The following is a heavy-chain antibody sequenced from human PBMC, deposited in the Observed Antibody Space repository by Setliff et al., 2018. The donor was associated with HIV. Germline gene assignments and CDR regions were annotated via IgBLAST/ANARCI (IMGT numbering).Heavy chain of an antibody. CDR2: ISSYNGNT. J-gene: IGHJ4*02. CDR3: ARARYGGFDH. V-gene: IGHV1-18*01. CDR1: GYTFTSYG. D-gene: IGHD3-16*01. Sequence: ASVKVSCKASGYTFTSYGITWARQAPGQGLEWMAWISSYNGNTNHAPKFQGRAIMTTDTDTSTSYMDMMSLGSDNTASYYCARARYGGFDHWGQGSLVTVSS.